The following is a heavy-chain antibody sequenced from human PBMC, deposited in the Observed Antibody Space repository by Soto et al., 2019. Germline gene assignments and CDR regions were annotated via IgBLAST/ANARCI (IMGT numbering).Heavy chain of an antibody. Sequence: SETLALTSTVSGGSISSYDWSWIRQPPGKGLEWIGYIYYSGSTNYNPSLKSRVTISVDTSKNQFSLKRSSVTAADTAVYYCARVQGRGAFDIWGQGTMVTVSS. CDR3: ARVQGRGAFDI. J-gene: IGHJ3*02. CDR2: IYYSGST. D-gene: IGHD1-26*01. CDR1: GGSISSYD. V-gene: IGHV4-59*01.